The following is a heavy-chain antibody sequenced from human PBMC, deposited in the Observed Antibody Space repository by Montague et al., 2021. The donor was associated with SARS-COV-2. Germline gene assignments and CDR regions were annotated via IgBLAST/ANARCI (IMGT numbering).Heavy chain of an antibody. J-gene: IGHJ6*02. CDR1: GGSISSGGYY. CDR2: IYYSGST. Sequence: LSLTCTVSGGSISSGGYYWSWIRQHPGKGLEWIGYIYYSGSTYYNPSLRSRVTISVDTSKNQFSLKLSSVTAADTAVYYCALNYFRVRSWYGMDVWGQGTTVTVSS. D-gene: IGHD3-10*01. V-gene: IGHV4-31*03. CDR3: ALNYFRVRSWYGMDV.